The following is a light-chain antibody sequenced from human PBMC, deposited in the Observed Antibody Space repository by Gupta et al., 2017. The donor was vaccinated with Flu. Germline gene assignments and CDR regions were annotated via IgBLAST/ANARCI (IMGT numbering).Light chain of an antibody. CDR1: SSNIGTGFD. J-gene: IGLJ2*01. V-gene: IGLV1-40*01. Sequence: QSVLTPPPSVSGAPGQRVTISCSGSSSNIGTGFDVHWYQQLPGKAPKLLIYANTNRPSGVPDRFSGSKSGTSASLAIIGLQAEDEADYYCQSYDSSLSGSVFGGGTKLTVL. CDR2: ANT. CDR3: QSYDSSLSGSV.